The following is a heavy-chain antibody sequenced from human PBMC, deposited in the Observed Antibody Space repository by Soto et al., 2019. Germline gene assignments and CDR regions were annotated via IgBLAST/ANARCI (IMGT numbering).Heavy chain of an antibody. CDR1: GGTFSSYA. J-gene: IGHJ5*02. Sequence: QVQLVQSGAEVKKPGSSVKVSCKASGGTFSSYAISWVRQAPGQGLEWMGGIIPIFGTANYAQKFQGRVTITAAKSTSTAYMELSSLRSEDTAVYYCATRRNFGYYYGSGSYPNWFDPWGQGTLVTVSS. V-gene: IGHV1-69*06. CDR2: IIPIFGTA. D-gene: IGHD3-10*01. CDR3: ATRRNFGYYYGSGSYPNWFDP.